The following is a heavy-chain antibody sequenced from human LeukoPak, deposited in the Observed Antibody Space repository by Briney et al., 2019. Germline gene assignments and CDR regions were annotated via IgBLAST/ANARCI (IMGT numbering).Heavy chain of an antibody. CDR2: IYTSGNT. D-gene: IGHD1-26*01. CDR1: GGSINSYY. J-gene: IGHJ6*03. CDR3: ARCPSGSPPRYMDV. Sequence: PSETLSLTCTVSGGSINSYYWNWIRQPPGKGLEWIGYIYTSGNTNYNPPLKSRVTISLDSSKNQFSLKLSSVTAADRAVYHCARCPSGSPPRYMDVWGKGTTVTVSS. V-gene: IGHV4-4*08.